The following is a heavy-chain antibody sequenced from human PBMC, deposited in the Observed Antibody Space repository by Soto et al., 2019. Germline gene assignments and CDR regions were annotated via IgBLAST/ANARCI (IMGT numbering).Heavy chain of an antibody. CDR1: GRTFSSYA. D-gene: IGHD6-13*01. CDR2: IIPIFGTA. J-gene: IGHJ3*02. V-gene: IGHV1-69*01. Sequence: QVQLVQSGAEVKKPGSSVKVSCKASGRTFSSYAISWVRQAPGQGLEWRGGIIPIFGTANTAQKFQGRVTITADESTSTAYMELSSLRSEDTAVYYCARRIRSSAGRLRAFASSGQGTMVTVSS. CDR3: ARRIRSSAGRLRAFAS.